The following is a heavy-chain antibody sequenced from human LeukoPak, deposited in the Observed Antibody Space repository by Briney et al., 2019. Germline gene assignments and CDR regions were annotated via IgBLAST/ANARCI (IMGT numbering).Heavy chain of an antibody. D-gene: IGHD5-24*01. J-gene: IGHJ3*02. CDR1: GGSISSGGYS. Sequence: SETLSLTCAVSGGSISSGGYSWSWIRQPPGKGLEWIGYIYHSGSTYYNPSLKSRVTISVDRSKNQFSLKLSSVTAADTAVYYCARVRREGYNNDAFDIWGQGTMVTVSS. V-gene: IGHV4-30-2*01. CDR2: IYHSGST. CDR3: ARVRREGYNNDAFDI.